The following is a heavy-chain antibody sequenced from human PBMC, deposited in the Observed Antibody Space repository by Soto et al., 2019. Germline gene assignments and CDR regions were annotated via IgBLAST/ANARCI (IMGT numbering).Heavy chain of an antibody. Sequence: GESLKISCKGSGYRFTSYWIGWVRQMPGKGLEWMGIIYPGDSDTRYSPSFQGQVTISADKSISTAYLQRNSLKASDTAMYYCARLYDGYHFDYWGQGTVVTVSS. CDR1: GYRFTSYW. CDR2: IYPGDSDT. V-gene: IGHV5-51*01. CDR3: ARLYDGYHFDY. D-gene: IGHD5-12*01. J-gene: IGHJ4*02.